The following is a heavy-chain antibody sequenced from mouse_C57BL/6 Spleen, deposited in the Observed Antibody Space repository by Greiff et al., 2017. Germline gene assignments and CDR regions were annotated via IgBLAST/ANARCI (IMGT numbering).Heavy chain of an antibody. Sequence: VHVKQSGAELVRPGASVKLSCTASGFNIKDDYMHWVKQRPEQGLEWIGWIDPENGDTEYASKFQGKATITADTSSNTAYLQLSSLTSEDTAVYYCTTSITTVVEGYFDVWGTGTTVTVSS. V-gene: IGHV14-4*01. D-gene: IGHD1-1*01. CDR3: TTSITTVVEGYFDV. CDR2: IDPENGDT. J-gene: IGHJ1*03. CDR1: GFNIKDDY.